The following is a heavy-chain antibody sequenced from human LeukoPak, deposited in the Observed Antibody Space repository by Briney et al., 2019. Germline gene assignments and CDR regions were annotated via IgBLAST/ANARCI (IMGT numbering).Heavy chain of an antibody. CDR1: GFNSSSYW. Sequence: SGGSLRLSCAASGFNSSSYWLHWVRQVPGKGLVWVSGINSHGSSTSYADSVKGRFTISRDNAKNTLHLQMNSLRAEDTAVYYCVRLTGAEFDYWGQGTLVTVSS. V-gene: IGHV3-74*01. D-gene: IGHD7-27*01. CDR2: INSHGSST. J-gene: IGHJ4*02. CDR3: VRLTGAEFDY.